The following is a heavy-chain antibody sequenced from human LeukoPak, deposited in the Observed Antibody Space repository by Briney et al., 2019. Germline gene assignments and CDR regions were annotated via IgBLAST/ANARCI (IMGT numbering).Heavy chain of an antibody. CDR3: TRGSMVRGVPYYYYGMDV. Sequence: PSETLSLTCTVSGGSISSSSYYWGWIRQPPGKGLEWIGSIYYSGSTYYNPSLKSRVTISVDTSKNQFSLKLSSVTAADTAVYYCTRGSMVRGVPYYYYGMDVWGQGTTVTVSS. CDR2: IYYSGST. J-gene: IGHJ6*02. D-gene: IGHD3-10*01. V-gene: IGHV4-39*01. CDR1: GGSISSSSYY.